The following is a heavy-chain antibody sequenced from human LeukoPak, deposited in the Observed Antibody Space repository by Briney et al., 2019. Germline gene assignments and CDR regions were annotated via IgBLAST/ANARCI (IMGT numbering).Heavy chain of an antibody. CDR1: GFTFSSYA. CDR3: TTDLGRSRIAPRFYY. Sequence: GGSLRLSCAASGFTFSSYAMSWVRQAPGKGLEWVSAISGSGGSTYYADSVKGRFTISRDNSKNPLYLQMNSLRAEDTAVYYCTTDLGRSRIAPRFYYWGQGTLVTVSS. D-gene: IGHD6-6*01. CDR2: ISGSGGST. V-gene: IGHV3-23*01. J-gene: IGHJ4*02.